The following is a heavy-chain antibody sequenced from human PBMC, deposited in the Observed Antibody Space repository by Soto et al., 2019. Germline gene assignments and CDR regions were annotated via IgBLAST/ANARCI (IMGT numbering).Heavy chain of an antibody. CDR2: ISAYNGNA. CDR1: GYTFTSYG. D-gene: IGHD4-17*01. Sequence: GASVKVSCKASGYTFTSYGGSWGRQAPGQGLEWMGWISAYNGNANYAQKLQGRVTMTTDTSTSTAYMELRSLRSDDTAVYCCARVAYGDYADAFDIRGQGTMVTVSS. V-gene: IGHV1-18*01. CDR3: ARVAYGDYADAFDI. J-gene: IGHJ3*02.